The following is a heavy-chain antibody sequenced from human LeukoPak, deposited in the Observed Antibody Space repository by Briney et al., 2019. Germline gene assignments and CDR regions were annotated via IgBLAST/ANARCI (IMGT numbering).Heavy chain of an antibody. CDR3: AKLGYCTNGICYTIDY. D-gene: IGHD2-8*01. J-gene: IGHJ4*02. CDR1: GYSFTSYW. Sequence: GESLQISCQGSGYSFTSYWIGWVRQLPGKGLEWMGIIYPGDSDTRYSPSFQGQVTISADKSITTAYLHWSSLKASDTAMYYCAKLGYCTNGICYTIDYWGQGTLVTVSS. V-gene: IGHV5-51*01. CDR2: IYPGDSDT.